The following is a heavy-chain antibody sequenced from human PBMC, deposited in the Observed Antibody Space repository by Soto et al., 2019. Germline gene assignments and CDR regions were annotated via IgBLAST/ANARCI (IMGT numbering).Heavy chain of an antibody. CDR3: ARQRTSVVTQAYFDV. Sequence: SETLSLTCAVSGYSISNAFYCAWFRQPPGKGLEWIATFYHSGSTYYRPSLRSRVSMSIDTSKDQFSLKLKSVTAADTALYFCARQRTSVVTQAYFDVWGPGSLVTVSS. V-gene: IGHV4-38-2*01. D-gene: IGHD2-21*02. J-gene: IGHJ4*02. CDR1: GYSISNAFY. CDR2: FYHSGST.